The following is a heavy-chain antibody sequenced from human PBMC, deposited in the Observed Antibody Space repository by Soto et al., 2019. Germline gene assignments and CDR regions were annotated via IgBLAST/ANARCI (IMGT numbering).Heavy chain of an antibody. CDR1: GYTFTGSY. V-gene: IGHV1-2*02. J-gene: IGHJ6*02. Sequence: ASVKVYCRDSGYTFTGSYTHWVRQAPGQGREWMGWINSTTGGTNYAQLFQGRVTMTRDMYISTSYMELSRLRYDDTAVYYCARGITTPYYYYVMNGWGQGTTVTVSS. CDR2: INSTTGGT. CDR3: ARGITTPYYYYVMNG. D-gene: IGHD4-4*01.